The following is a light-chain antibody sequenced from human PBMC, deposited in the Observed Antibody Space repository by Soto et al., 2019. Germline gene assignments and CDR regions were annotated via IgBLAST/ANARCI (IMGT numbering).Light chain of an antibody. J-gene: IGKJ1*01. CDR2: GAF. CDR1: QVISTW. V-gene: IGKV1-12*01. CDR3: QQVTTFPRT. Sequence: DIQMTQYPSSVAAAVGDRVTITCRASQVISTWLAWYQHKPGTAPKRRIFGAFSLQRGVPSRFAGSGSGTDFTLTIKSLQPEDVATYYCQQVTTFPRTFGQGTKVDIK.